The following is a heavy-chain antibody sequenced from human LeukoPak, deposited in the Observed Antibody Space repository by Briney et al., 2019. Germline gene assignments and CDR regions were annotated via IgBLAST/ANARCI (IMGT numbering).Heavy chain of an antibody. Sequence: ASVKVSCKASGYTFTSYYMHWVRQAPGQGLEWMGIINPSGGSTSYAQKFQGRVTMTRDTSTRTVYMELSSLRSEDTAVYYCARDPRPRIIAAVASRNVFDPWGQGTLVTVSS. CDR2: INPSGGST. CDR3: ARDPRPRIIAAVASRNVFDP. V-gene: IGHV1-46*01. CDR1: GYTFTSYY. D-gene: IGHD6-13*01. J-gene: IGHJ5*02.